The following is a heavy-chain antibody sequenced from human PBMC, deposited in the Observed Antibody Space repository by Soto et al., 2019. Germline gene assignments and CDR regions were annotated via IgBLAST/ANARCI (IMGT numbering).Heavy chain of an antibody. CDR3: AKSPPAVIAYFDY. V-gene: IGHV3-23*01. Sequence: EVQLLESGGGLVQPGGSLRLSCAASGFTFSSYAMSWVRQAPGRGLEWVSAISRSGNTTYYADSVKGRFTISRDNSKNTLNRRKSSLRAEDTAIYYCAKSPPAVIAYFDYWGQATLVTVSS. CDR2: ISRSGNTT. CDR1: GFTFSSYA. J-gene: IGHJ4*02. D-gene: IGHD3-10*01.